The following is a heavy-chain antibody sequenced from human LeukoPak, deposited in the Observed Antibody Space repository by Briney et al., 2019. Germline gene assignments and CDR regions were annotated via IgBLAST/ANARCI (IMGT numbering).Heavy chain of an antibody. D-gene: IGHD2-2*01. J-gene: IGHJ3*02. CDR1: GFTFSSYS. V-gene: IGHV3-21*01. CDR2: ISSSSSYI. Sequence: GGSLRLSCAASGFTFSSYSMNWVRQAPGKGLEWVSSISSSSSYIYYADSVKGRFTISRDNAKNSLYLQMISLRAEDTAVYYCAREVVPAAIYAFDIWGQGTMVTVSS. CDR3: AREVVPAAIYAFDI.